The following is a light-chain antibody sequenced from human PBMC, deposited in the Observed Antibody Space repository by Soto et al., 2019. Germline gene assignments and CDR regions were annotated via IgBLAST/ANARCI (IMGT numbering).Light chain of an antibody. CDR2: LEGSGSY. CDR3: ETWDFNTRV. J-gene: IGLJ3*02. CDR1: SGHSSYN. Sequence: QLVLTQSSSASASLGSSVKLTCTLSSGHSSYNIAWHQQQPGKAPRYLMKLEGSGSYNKGSGVPDRFSGSSSGADRYLTISNLQFEDEADYYCETWDFNTRVFGGGTKVTVL. V-gene: IGLV4-60*02.